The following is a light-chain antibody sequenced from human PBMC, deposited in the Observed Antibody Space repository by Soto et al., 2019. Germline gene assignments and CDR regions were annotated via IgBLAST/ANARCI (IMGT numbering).Light chain of an antibody. Sequence: DIQMTQSRSSLSASVGERVTITCRASQGIGNSLAWFQQKPGKAPKSLIYAASSWQNGVPSRLSGRGTETDFAVTISSLQSEDFASYYCQHYKSYHLTFGEGNKVDIK. CDR2: AAS. J-gene: IGKJ4*01. V-gene: IGKV1-16*01. CDR3: QHYKSYHLT. CDR1: QGIGNS.